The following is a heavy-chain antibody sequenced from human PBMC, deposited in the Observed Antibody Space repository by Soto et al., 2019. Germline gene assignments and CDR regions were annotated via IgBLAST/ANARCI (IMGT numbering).Heavy chain of an antibody. CDR1: GFTFSGSA. D-gene: IGHD2-2*01. V-gene: IGHV3-73*01. CDR3: TRPYFGSTSLRNYYYYGMDV. J-gene: IGHJ6*02. Sequence: GGSLRLSCAASGFTFSGSAMHWVRQASGKGLEWVGRIRSKANSYATAYAASVKGRFTVSRDDSKNTAYLQMNSLKTEDTAVYYCTRPYFGSTSLRNYYYYGMDVWGQGTRVTVSS. CDR2: IRSKANSYAT.